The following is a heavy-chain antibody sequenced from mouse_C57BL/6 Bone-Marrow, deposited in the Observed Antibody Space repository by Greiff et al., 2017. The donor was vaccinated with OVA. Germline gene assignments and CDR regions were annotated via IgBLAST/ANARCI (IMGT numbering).Heavy chain of an antibody. CDR2: IRNKANGYTT. CDR3: ARATVVAKDYARDY. Sequence: EVKLMESGGGLVQPGGSLSLSCAASGFTFTDYYMSWVRQPPGKALEWLGFIRNKANGYTTEYSASVKGRFTISRDNSQSILYLQMNALRAEDSATYYCARATVVAKDYARDYWGQGTSVTVSS. V-gene: IGHV7-3*01. D-gene: IGHD1-1*01. CDR1: GFTFTDYY. J-gene: IGHJ4*01.